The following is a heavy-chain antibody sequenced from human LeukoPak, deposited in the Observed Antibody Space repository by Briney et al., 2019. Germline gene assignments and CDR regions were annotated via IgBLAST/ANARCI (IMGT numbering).Heavy chain of an antibody. CDR2: IYYSGST. D-gene: IGHD3-16*01. J-gene: IGHJ4*02. Sequence: SETLSLTCTVSGGSISSSSYYWGWICPPPGKGLEWIGIIYYSGSTYYNPSLKSRVTISVDTSKNQFSLKLSSVTAADTAVYYCARQGKDDYASDYWGQGTLVTVSS. CDR3: ARQGKDDYASDY. CDR1: GGSISSSSYY. V-gene: IGHV4-39*01.